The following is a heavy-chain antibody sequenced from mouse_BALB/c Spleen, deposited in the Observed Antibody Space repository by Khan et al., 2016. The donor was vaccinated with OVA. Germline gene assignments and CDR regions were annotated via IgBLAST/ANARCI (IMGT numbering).Heavy chain of an antibody. CDR1: GYSITSGYY. CDR3: ARGGRLFDY. V-gene: IGHV3-6*02. CDR2: INYGGNN. Sequence: EVQLQESGPGLVKPSQSLSLTCSVTGYSITSGYYWNWIRQFPGNTLEWMGYINYGGNNNYNPSLKNRISITRDTSKNQFFLRLNSVTAADSATYYGARGGRLFDYGGQGTLVTVSA. J-gene: IGHJ3*01.